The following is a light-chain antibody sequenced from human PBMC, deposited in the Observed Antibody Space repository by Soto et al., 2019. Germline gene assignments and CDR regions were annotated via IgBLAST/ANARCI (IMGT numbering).Light chain of an antibody. CDR1: QPINRW. Sequence: DIQMTQSPSPLSASVGDRVTITCRASQPINRWLAWYQQKPGKAPKLLIYAASSLHTGVPLRFRGSGSGTDFSLTMRSLQPEDFAAYYCKQSKSLPLTFGGGTKVESK. V-gene: IGKV1-12*01. J-gene: IGKJ4*01. CDR2: AAS. CDR3: KQSKSLPLT.